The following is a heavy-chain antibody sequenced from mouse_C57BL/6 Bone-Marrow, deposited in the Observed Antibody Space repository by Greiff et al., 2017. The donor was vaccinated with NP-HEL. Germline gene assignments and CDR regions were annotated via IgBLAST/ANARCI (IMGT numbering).Heavy chain of an antibody. CDR1: GYSITSGYY. D-gene: IGHD1-1*01. J-gene: IGHJ2*01. CDR3: ARGKTTVPHFDY. CDR2: ISYDGSN. Sequence: DVQLQESGPGLVKPSQSLSLTCSVTGYSITSGYYWNWIRQFPGNKLEWMGYISYDGSNNYNPSLKNRISITRDSSKNQFFLKLNSVTTEDTATYYCARGKTTVPHFDYWGQGTTLTVSS. V-gene: IGHV3-6*01.